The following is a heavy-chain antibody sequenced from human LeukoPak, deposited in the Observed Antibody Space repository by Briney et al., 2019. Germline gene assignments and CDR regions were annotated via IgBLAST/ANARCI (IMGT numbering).Heavy chain of an antibody. V-gene: IGHV1-46*01. CDR2: INPGGGST. Sequence: ASVKVSCKASGYTFTSYYMYWVRQAPGQGLEWMGVINPGGGSTNYAQKFQGRVTVTRDMSTSTVYMELSSLRSDDTAVYYCARGVHVRKYDSNHHCFDPWGQGILVTVSS. CDR1: GYTFTSYY. J-gene: IGHJ5*02. D-gene: IGHD3-22*01. CDR3: ARGVHVRKYDSNHHCFDP.